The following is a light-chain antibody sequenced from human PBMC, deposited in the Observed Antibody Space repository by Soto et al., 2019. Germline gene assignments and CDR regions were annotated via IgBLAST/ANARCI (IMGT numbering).Light chain of an antibody. J-gene: IGKJ4*01. V-gene: IGKV3D-20*02. CDR3: QQRSNWFT. CDR2: GAS. Sequence: EIVLTQSPGTLSLSPGERATLSCRASQSVSSSYLAWYQQKPGQAPRLLIYGASSRATGIPARFSGSGSGTDFTLTISSLEPEDFAVYYCQQRSNWFTFGGGTKVEIK. CDR1: QSVSSSY.